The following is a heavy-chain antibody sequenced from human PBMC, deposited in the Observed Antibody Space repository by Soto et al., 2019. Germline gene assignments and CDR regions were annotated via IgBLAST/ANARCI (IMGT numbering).Heavy chain of an antibody. V-gene: IGHV4-30-4*01. CDR1: VGSISSGYYY. CDR2: IYYSGNT. D-gene: IGHD2-2*01. CDR3: ASSSLCGMDV. J-gene: IGHJ6*02. Sequence: LALPCSGSVGSISSGYYYWSWIRQPPGKGLEWIGNIYYSGNTYYNPSLKSRLIISIDTSKSQFSLKVGSVTAADTAVYYCASSSLCGMDVSGQGSTFAISS.